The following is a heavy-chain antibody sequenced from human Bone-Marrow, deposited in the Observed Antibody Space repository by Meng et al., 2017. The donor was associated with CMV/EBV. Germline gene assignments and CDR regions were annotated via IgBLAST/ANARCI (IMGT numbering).Heavy chain of an antibody. CDR1: GYSLSSYW. CDR3: ARVYSSSSKFDY. CDR2: IYPDDSDT. D-gene: IGHD6-6*01. J-gene: IGHJ4*02. Sequence: GESLKISCKGSGYSLSSYWIAWVRQIPGKGLEWMGVIYPDDSDTRYSPSFQGHVTISADKSISTAYLQWSSLKASDTAMYYCARVYSSSSKFDYWGQGTLVTVSS. V-gene: IGHV5-51*01.